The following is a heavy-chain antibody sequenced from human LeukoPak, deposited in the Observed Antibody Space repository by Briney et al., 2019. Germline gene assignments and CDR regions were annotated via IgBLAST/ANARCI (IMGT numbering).Heavy chain of an antibody. V-gene: IGHV1-3*01. J-gene: IGHJ4*02. Sequence: ASVKVSCKASGYTFTSYAMHWVRQAPGQRLEWMGWINAGNGNTKYSQKFQGRVTITRDTSASTAYMELGSLRSEDTAVYYCARRGSSGYYLSYWGQGTLVTVSS. D-gene: IGHD3-22*01. CDR1: GYTFTSYA. CDR3: ARRGSSGYYLSY. CDR2: INAGNGNT.